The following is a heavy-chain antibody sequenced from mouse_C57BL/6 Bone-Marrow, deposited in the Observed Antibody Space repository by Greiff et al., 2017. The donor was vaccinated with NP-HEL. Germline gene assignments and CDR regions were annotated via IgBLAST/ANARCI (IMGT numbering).Heavy chain of an antibody. CDR1: GYTFTDYN. Sequence: EVQLQESGPELVKPGASVKIPCKASGYTFTDYNMDWVKQSHGKSLEWIGDINPNNGGTIYNQKFKGKATLTVDKSSSTAYMELRSLTSEDTAVYYCARSHYGYDGFAYWGQGTLVTVSA. J-gene: IGHJ3*01. CDR3: ARSHYGYDGFAY. V-gene: IGHV1-18*01. CDR2: INPNNGGT. D-gene: IGHD2-2*01.